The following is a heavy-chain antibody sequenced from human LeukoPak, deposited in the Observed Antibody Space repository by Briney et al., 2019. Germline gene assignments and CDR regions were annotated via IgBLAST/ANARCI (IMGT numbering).Heavy chain of an antibody. CDR3: AKVADFWSGYSNWFDP. CDR2: ISGSGGST. J-gene: IGHJ5*02. Sequence: GGSLRLSCAASGFTFSSYAMSWVRQAPGKGLEWVSAISGSGGSTYYADSVKGRFTISRDNSKNTLYLQMSSLRAEDTAVYYCAKVADFWSGYSNWFDPWGQGTLVTVSS. D-gene: IGHD3-3*01. CDR1: GFTFSSYA. V-gene: IGHV3-23*01.